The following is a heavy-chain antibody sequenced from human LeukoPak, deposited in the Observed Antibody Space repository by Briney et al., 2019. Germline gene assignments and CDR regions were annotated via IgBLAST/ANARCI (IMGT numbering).Heavy chain of an antibody. Sequence: GGSLRLSCAASGFTFSNAWMRWVRQAPRKGLEWVGRIKSKTDGGTTDYAAPVKGRFTISRDDSQNTLYLQMNSLKTEDTAVYYCTTENRYSSGWYSFAYYYMDVWGKGTTVTVSS. D-gene: IGHD6-19*01. CDR3: TTENRYSSGWYSFAYYYMDV. CDR2: IKSKTDGGTT. CDR1: GFTFSNAW. J-gene: IGHJ6*03. V-gene: IGHV3-15*01.